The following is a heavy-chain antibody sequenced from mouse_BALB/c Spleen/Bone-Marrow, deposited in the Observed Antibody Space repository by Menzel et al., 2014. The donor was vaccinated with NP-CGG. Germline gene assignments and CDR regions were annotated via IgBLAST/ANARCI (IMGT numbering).Heavy chain of an antibody. J-gene: IGHJ3*01. V-gene: IGHV1-18*01. CDR1: GYTFTEYP. CDR2: INPTNGGT. D-gene: IGHD4-1*01. Sequence: VQLKESGPELVKPGASVKISCKTSGYTFTEYPMHWVKRNHGKSLEWIGGINPTNGGTSDNQKFKGKATLTVDKSSSTAYMELRSLTSEDSAVYYCARGLTGGFAYWGQGSLVTVSA. CDR3: ARGLTGGFAY.